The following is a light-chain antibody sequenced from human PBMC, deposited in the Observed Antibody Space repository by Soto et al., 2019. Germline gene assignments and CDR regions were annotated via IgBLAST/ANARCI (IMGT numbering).Light chain of an antibody. CDR2: AAS. Sequence: DIWMTQSPSSLSASVGDTVTIACRASQGIGNYLAWFQQKQGKAPRSLIYAASSLHSGVPSKFSGSGFGTDFSLTINGLQPEDSATYYCQQYDVSPLPCGGGTKVEIK. CDR1: QGIGNY. CDR3: QQYDVSPLP. J-gene: IGKJ4*01. V-gene: IGKV1-16*02.